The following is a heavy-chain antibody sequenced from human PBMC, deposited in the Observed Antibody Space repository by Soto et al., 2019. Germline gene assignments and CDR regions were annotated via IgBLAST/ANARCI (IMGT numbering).Heavy chain of an antibody. CDR2: ISSDDGTT. CDR1: GFTFDNYY. V-gene: IGHV3-11*01. Sequence: QVQLAESGGGLVKPGGSLRLSCAASGFTFDNYYMSWIRQAPGKGLEWISYISSDDGTTYYADSMKGRFTISRDNANPSLYLPMNSLRAEVTAVYYCAIEITYSRYTRVIDFWGQGTLVTVSS. D-gene: IGHD1-20*01. CDR3: AIEITYSRYTRVIDF. J-gene: IGHJ4*02.